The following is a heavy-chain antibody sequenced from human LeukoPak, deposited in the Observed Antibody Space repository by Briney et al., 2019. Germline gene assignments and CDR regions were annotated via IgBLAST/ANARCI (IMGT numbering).Heavy chain of an antibody. J-gene: IGHJ6*04. CDR2: ISGGSSTT. V-gene: IGHV3-48*03. Sequence: GGSLRLSCAASGFTFSSYALSWVRQAPGKGLEWVSIISGGSSTTYYADSVKGRFTISRDNAKNSLYLQMNSLRAEDTAVYYCAELGITMIGGVWGKGTTVTISS. CDR3: AELGITMIGGV. CDR1: GFTFSSYA. D-gene: IGHD3-10*02.